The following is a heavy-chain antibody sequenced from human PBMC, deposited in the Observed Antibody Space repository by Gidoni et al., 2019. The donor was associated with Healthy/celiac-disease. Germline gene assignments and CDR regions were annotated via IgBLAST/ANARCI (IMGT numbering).Heavy chain of an antibody. CDR3: ARDSGGPPDY. CDR1: GGSISNGGYY. Sequence: QVQLQESGRGLVKPSQTLSLTCTVSGGSISNGGYYWSWIRQHPGKGLEWIGYIYYSGGTYYNPALKSRVTISVDTSKNQFSLKLSSVTAADTAVYYCARDSGGPPDYWGQGTLVTVSS. CDR2: IYYSGGT. J-gene: IGHJ4*02. V-gene: IGHV4-31*03. D-gene: IGHD2-15*01.